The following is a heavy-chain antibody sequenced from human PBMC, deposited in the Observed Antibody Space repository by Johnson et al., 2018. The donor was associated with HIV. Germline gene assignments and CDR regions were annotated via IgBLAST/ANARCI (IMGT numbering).Heavy chain of an antibody. J-gene: IGHJ3*02. CDR1: GFTFDDYA. Sequence: VQLVESGGGLVQPGGSLRLSCAAPGFTFDDYAMHWVRQAPGKGLEWVSGISWNSGSIGYAVSVRGRFPITRDNAKTSLYMQRNSLGAEDTALYDCEKGQYGDYEGSDAFDIWGQGTMVTVSS. CDR2: ISWNSGSI. D-gene: IGHD4-17*01. V-gene: IGHV3-9*01. CDR3: EKGQYGDYEGSDAFDI.